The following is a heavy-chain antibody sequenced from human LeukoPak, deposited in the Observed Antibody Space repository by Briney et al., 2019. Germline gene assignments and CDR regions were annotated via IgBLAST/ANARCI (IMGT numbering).Heavy chain of an antibody. Sequence: GGSLRLSCAASGFTFSSYATSRVRQAPGKGLEWVSAISGSGGSTYYADSVKGRFTISRDNSKNTLYLQMNSLRAEDTAVYYCAVVVAAVFDPWGQGTLVTVSS. CDR1: GFTFSSYA. V-gene: IGHV3-23*01. J-gene: IGHJ5*02. D-gene: IGHD2-15*01. CDR3: AVVVAAVFDP. CDR2: ISGSGGST.